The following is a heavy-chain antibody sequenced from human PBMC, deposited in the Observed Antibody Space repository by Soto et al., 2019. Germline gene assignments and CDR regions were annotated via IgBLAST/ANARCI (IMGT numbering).Heavy chain of an antibody. J-gene: IGHJ5*02. V-gene: IGHV3-33*01. CDR3: ASGGYSYATEHNWFDP. Sequence: GGFLRLSCAASGFNFSSYGMHWVRQAPGKGLEWVAVIWYDGSNKYYADSVKGRFTISRDNSKNTLYLQMNSLRAEDTAVYYCASGGYSYATEHNWFDPWGQGTLVTVSS. D-gene: IGHD5-18*01. CDR1: GFNFSSYG. CDR2: IWYDGSNK.